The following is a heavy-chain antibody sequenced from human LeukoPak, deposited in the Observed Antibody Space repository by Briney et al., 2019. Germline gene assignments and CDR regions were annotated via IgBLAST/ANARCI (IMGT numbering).Heavy chain of an antibody. CDR1: GFTFSGYF. V-gene: IGHV3-30-3*01. D-gene: IGHD6-13*01. CDR2: ISYDGSDK. CDR3: ARDYSSSRSSWFDP. J-gene: IGHJ5*02. Sequence: GGSLRLSCVVSGFTFSGYFSHWVRQAPGKGLEWVAVISYDGSDKYYADSVKGRFTISRDNSNNTLYLQMNSLRIEDTAVYYCARDYSSSRSSWFDPWGQGTLVTVSS.